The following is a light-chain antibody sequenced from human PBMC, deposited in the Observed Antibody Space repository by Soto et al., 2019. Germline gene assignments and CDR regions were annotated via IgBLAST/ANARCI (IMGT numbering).Light chain of an antibody. Sequence: QAVVTQPTSASGSPGQSVTISCTGTSSDVGAYKYVSWYQQYPGKAPKLMIYEVSKRPSGVPDRFSGSKSGNTASLTVSGLQAEDEADYYCTSYVGSNIWVFGGGTKLTVL. CDR3: TSYVGSNIWV. CDR1: SSDVGAYKY. V-gene: IGLV2-8*01. J-gene: IGLJ3*02. CDR2: EVS.